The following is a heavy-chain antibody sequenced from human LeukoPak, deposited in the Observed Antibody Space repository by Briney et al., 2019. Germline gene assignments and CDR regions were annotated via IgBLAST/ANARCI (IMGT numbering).Heavy chain of an antibody. Sequence: ASVKVSCKASGYTFTGYYMHWVRQAPGQGLEWMGWIDPDSGGTHYAQKFQGRVTMTRDTSISTAYMELSRLRSDDTAVYYCARVRISTSWYPFDYWGQGTLVTVSS. J-gene: IGHJ4*02. CDR2: IDPDSGGT. CDR1: GYTFTGYY. V-gene: IGHV1-2*02. D-gene: IGHD6-13*01. CDR3: ARVRISTSWYPFDY.